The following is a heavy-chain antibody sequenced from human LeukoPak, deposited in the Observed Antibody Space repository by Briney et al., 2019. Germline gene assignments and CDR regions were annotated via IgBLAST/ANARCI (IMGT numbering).Heavy chain of an antibody. J-gene: IGHJ4*02. CDR2: IYTSGST. CDR1: GGSISSSY. Sequence: PSETLSLTCTFSGGSISSSYWSWIRQPAGKRLEWIGRIYTSGSTNYNPSLRGRVTISLDTSKNQFSLKLRSVTAADTAVYFCAREGYCNSGSCHTLLDYWGQGTLVAVSS. V-gene: IGHV4-4*07. CDR3: AREGYCNSGSCHTLLDY. D-gene: IGHD2-15*01.